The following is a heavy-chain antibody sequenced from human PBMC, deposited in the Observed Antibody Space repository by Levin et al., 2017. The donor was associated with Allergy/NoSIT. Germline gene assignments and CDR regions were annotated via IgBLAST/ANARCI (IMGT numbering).Heavy chain of an antibody. CDR2: SRFKARSYAT. CDR1: GFTFSDHS. D-gene: IGHD3-10*01. Sequence: GGSLRLSCAASGFTFSDHSMDWVRQAPGKGLEWVGRSRFKARSYATEYAASVKGRFTISRDESKNSLYLQLNSLKTEDTAVYYCAREGGYGSGSDALDIWGQGTMVTVSS. J-gene: IGHJ3*02. V-gene: IGHV3-72*01. CDR3: AREGGYGSGSDALDI.